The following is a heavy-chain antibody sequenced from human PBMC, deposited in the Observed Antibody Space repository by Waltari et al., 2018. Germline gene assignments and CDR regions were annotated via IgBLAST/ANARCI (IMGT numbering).Heavy chain of an antibody. CDR2: ISWNSGSI. D-gene: IGHD1-26*01. V-gene: IGHV3-9*01. Sequence: EVQLVESGGGLVQPGRSLRLSCAASGFTFDDYAMHWVRQAPGNGLEWVSGISWNSGSIGYADSVKGRFTISRDNAKNSLYLQMNSLRAEDTALYYCAKDPGGNPSYYFDYWGQGTLVTVSS. CDR1: GFTFDDYA. J-gene: IGHJ4*02. CDR3: AKDPGGNPSYYFDY.